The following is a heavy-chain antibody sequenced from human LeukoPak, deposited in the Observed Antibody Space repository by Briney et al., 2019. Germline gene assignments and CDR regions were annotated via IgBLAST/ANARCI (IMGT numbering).Heavy chain of an antibody. CDR2: ISSSGSTI. CDR3: AREKRYCSGGSCYHDAFDI. CDR1: GFTFSDYY. D-gene: IGHD2-15*01. J-gene: IGHJ3*02. V-gene: IGHV3-11*04. Sequence: PGGSLRLSCAASGFTFSDYYMSWIRQAPGKGLEWVSYISSSGSTIYYADSVTGRFTISRDNAKNSLYLRMNSLRAEDTAVYYCAREKRYCSGGSCYHDAFDIWGQGTMVTVSS.